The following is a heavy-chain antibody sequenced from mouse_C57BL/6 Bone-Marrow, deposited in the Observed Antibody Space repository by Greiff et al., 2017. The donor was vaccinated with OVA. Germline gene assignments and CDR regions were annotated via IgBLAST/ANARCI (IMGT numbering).Heavy chain of an antibody. CDR3: ARGITTVVDAY. CDR2: IYPGSGST. D-gene: IGHD1-1*01. J-gene: IGHJ3*01. CDR1: GYTFTSYW. V-gene: IGHV1-55*01. Sequence: QVQLQQPGAELVKPGASVKMSCKASGYTFTSYWITWVKQRPGQGLAWIGDIYPGSGSTNYNEKFKSKATLTVDTSSSTAYMQLSSLTSEDSAVYYCARGITTVVDAYWGQGTLVTVSA.